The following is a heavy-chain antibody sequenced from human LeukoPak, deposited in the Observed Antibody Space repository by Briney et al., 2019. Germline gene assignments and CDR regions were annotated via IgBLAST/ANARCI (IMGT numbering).Heavy chain of an antibody. D-gene: IGHD3-22*01. CDR1: GGSISSYY. Sequence: SETLSLTCTVSGGSISSYYWSWIRQPPGKGLEWIGYIYYSGSTNYNPSLKSRVTISVDTSKNQFSLKLSSVTAADTAVYYCASGEYYYDSSGYSFDYWGQRTLVTVSS. CDR2: IYYSGST. J-gene: IGHJ4*02. CDR3: ASGEYYYDSSGYSFDY. V-gene: IGHV4-59*08.